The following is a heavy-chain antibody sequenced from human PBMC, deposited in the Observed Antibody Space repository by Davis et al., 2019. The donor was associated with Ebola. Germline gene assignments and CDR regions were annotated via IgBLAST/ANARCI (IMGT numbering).Heavy chain of an antibody. CDR1: GGTFSSYA. J-gene: IGHJ4*02. CDR2: INPKSGAT. V-gene: IGHV1-2*04. Sequence: ASVKVSCKASGGTFSSYAISWVRQAPGQGLEWMGWINPKSGATNYAPKFQGWVTMTRDTSITTAYMELTSLKSEDTGMYYCARPKMITDLQSWGQGTLVTVSS. D-gene: IGHD4-11*01. CDR3: ARPKMITDLQS.